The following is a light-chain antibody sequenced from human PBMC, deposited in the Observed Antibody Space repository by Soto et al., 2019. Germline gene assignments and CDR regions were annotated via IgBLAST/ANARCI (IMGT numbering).Light chain of an antibody. J-gene: IGKJ1*01. CDR2: GAS. V-gene: IGKV1-5*01. Sequence: DIQMTQSPSTLSASVGDRVTITCRATQSISTSLAWYQQKPGKAPNLLISGASNLESGVPSRFSGSGSGTEFTLTISSLQPDDFSSYDCQQYYTYSTFGQGTKVDIK. CDR3: QQYYTYST. CDR1: QSISTS.